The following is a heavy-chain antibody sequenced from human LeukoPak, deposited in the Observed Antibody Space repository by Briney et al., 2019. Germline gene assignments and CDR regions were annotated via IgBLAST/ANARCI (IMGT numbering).Heavy chain of an antibody. CDR2: IYYSRST. J-gene: IGHJ5*01. CDR1: GDSISSYF. V-gene: IGHV4-59*01. CDR3: ATGFTEFDC. Sequence: SETLSLTCTVAGDSISSYFWSWIRQPPGKGLEWIGYIYYSRSTNYNPSLKSRVTISVDTSKNQFSLKLNSLTAADTSLYYCATGFTEFDCWGQGTLVTVSS.